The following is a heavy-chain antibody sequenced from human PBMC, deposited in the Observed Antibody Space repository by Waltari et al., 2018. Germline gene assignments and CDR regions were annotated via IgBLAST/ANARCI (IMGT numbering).Heavy chain of an antibody. V-gene: IGHV1-24*01. CDR1: GYTLTELS. D-gene: IGHD2-15*01. CDR2: FDPEDGET. J-gene: IGHJ2*01. Sequence: QVQLVQSGAEVKKPGASVNVSCKVSGYTLTELSLPCVRQATGKGLEWMGGFDPEDGETIYAQKFQGRVTMTEDTSTDTAYMELSSLRSEDTAVYYCATEVVVAATLYWYFDLWGRGTLVTVSS. CDR3: ATEVVVAATLYWYFDL.